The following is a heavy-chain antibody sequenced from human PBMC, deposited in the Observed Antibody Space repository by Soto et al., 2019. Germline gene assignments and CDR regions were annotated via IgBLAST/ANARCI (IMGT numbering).Heavy chain of an antibody. CDR2: IKQDGSEK. Sequence: EVQLVESGGGLVQPGGSLRLSCAASGFTFSSYWMSWVRQSPGKGLEWVANIKQDGSEKYYVDSVKVRFTITRDNANNSLYLQMNRLRAEDTAVYYCARLHGDYEGGWFDPWGQGTLVTVSS. J-gene: IGHJ5*02. D-gene: IGHD4-17*01. V-gene: IGHV3-7*05. CDR3: ARLHGDYEGGWFDP. CDR1: GFTFSSYW.